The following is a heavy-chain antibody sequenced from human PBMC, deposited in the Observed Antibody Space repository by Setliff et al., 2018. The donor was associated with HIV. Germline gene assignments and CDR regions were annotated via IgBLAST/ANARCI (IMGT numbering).Heavy chain of an antibody. V-gene: IGHV3-33*08. J-gene: IGHJ4*02. CDR3: ARDERRTSSIDY. CDR1: GFTFSSYG. Sequence: PGGSLRLSCAASGFTFSSYGMNWVRQAPGKGLEWVALIWYDGSNKYYGDSVEGRFTISRDNSKNTLFLQMNSLRADDTAVYFCARDERRTSSIDYWGQGTLVTVSS. CDR2: IWYDGSNK.